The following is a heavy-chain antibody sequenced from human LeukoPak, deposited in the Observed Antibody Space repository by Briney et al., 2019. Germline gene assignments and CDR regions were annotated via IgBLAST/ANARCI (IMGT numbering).Heavy chain of an antibody. CDR3: ASPPHYDSSGSRSYYFDY. V-gene: IGHV3-48*01. Sequence: GGSLRLSCAASGFTFSSCSMNWVRQAPGKGLEWVSYISSASGTIYYADSVKGRFTISRDNSKNTLYLQMNSLRAEDTAVYYCASPPHYDSSGSRSYYFDYWGQGTLVTVSS. D-gene: IGHD3-22*01. CDR2: ISSASGTI. CDR1: GFTFSSCS. J-gene: IGHJ4*02.